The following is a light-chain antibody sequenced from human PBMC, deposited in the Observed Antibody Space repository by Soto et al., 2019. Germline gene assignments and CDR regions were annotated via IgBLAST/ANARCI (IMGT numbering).Light chain of an antibody. CDR2: AVS. Sequence: QSALTQPSSVSASPGQSISISCTGTSDDIGAYDYVSWYQQYPGKAPKLILYAVSNRPSGVSTRFSGSKSGNTASLTISGVQADDEADYYCSSYRSSDTLEVFGTGTKVTVL. V-gene: IGLV2-14*01. J-gene: IGLJ1*01. CDR3: SSYRSSDTLEV. CDR1: SDDIGAYDY.